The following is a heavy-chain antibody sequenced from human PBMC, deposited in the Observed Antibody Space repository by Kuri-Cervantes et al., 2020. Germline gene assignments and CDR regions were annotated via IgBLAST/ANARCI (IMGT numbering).Heavy chain of an antibody. CDR2: ISWDGGST. Sequence: ETLSLTCAASGFTFDDYTMHWVRQAPGKGLEWVSLISWDGGSTYYADSVKGRFTISRDNSKNTLYLQMNSLRAEDTAVYYCARVRWEPPYYYGMDVWGQGTTVTVSS. CDR1: GFTFDDYT. J-gene: IGHJ6*02. D-gene: IGHD1-26*01. V-gene: IGHV3-43*01. CDR3: ARVRWEPPYYYGMDV.